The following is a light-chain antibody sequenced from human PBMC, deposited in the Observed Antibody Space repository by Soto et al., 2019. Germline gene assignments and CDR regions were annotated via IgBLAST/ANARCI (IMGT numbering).Light chain of an antibody. V-gene: IGLV2-14*01. CDR1: SSDVGYYNY. CDR2: DVH. CDR3: SSYTSSSTYG. J-gene: IGLJ1*01. Sequence: QSVLTQPASVSGSPVQSIAISCTGTSSDVGYYNYVSWYQQHPGKAPNVMIYDVHNRPSGVPDRFSGSKSGNTASLTISGLQAEDEADYYCSSYTSSSTYGFGTGTKVTVL.